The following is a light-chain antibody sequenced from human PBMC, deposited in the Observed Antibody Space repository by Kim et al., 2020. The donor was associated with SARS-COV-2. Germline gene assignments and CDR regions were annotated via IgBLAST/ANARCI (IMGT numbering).Light chain of an antibody. CDR3: SSYAGSDNFV. V-gene: IGLV2-8*01. CDR1: SSDVGGHNS. Sequence: QSALTQPPSASGSPGQSVTISCTGTSSDVGGHNSVSWYQQHPGKAPKLMIYEVTKRPSGVPDRFSGSKSGGTASLTVAGLQAEDEADYYCSSYAGSDNFVFGTGTKVTVL. J-gene: IGLJ1*01. CDR2: EVT.